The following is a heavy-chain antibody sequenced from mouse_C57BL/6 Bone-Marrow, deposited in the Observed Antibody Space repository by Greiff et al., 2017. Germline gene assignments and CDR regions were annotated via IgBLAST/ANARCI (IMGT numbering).Heavy chain of an antibody. CDR2: IYPANGNT. D-gene: IGHD1-1*01. CDR1: GSTIKNTY. Sequence: VQLQQSVAELVRPGASVKLSCKASGSTIKNTYIHWVKQRPEQGLEWIGRIYPANGNTKYAPKFQGKATLTADTSSNTAYLQLSSLTAEDTAIYYGARGSTTVVATPDWFASWGQGTLVTVSA. CDR3: ARGSTTVVATPDWFAS. J-gene: IGHJ3*01. V-gene: IGHV14-3*01.